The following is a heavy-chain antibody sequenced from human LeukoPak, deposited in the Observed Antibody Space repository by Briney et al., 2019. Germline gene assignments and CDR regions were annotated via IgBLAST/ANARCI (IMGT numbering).Heavy chain of an antibody. Sequence: PGGSLRLSCAASGFTFSSYSMNWVRQAPGKGLEWVSSISRSSYIYYADSVKGRFTISRDNAKNSLYLQMNSLRAEDTAVYYCARDHDFWRGYFDYWGQGTLVTVSS. CDR2: ISRSSYI. J-gene: IGHJ4*02. D-gene: IGHD3-3*01. CDR3: ARDHDFWRGYFDY. V-gene: IGHV3-21*01. CDR1: GFTFSSYS.